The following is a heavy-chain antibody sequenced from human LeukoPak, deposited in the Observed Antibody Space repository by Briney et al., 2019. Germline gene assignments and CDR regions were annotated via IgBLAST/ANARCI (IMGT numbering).Heavy chain of an antibody. J-gene: IGHJ4*02. D-gene: IGHD1-26*01. CDR1: RYTFTSYY. CDR3: AISGNYFRPFDY. V-gene: IGHV1-46*01. CDR2: INPSIGST. Sequence: GASVKVSCKASRYTFTSYYIHWVRQAPGQGLEWMGIINPSIGSTIYSQKFQGRVTMTRDTSTSTVYMELSSLKSEDTAVFYCAISGNYFRPFDYWGQGTLVPVSS.